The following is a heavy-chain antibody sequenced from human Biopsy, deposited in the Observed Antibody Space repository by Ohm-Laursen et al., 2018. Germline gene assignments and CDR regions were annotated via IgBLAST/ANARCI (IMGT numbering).Heavy chain of an antibody. CDR2: INHSGST. J-gene: IGHJ4*02. V-gene: IGHV4-34*01. D-gene: IGHD6-19*01. CDR3: ARGRLRAVARFDY. CDR1: GGSFSGYY. Sequence: GTLSLTCAVYGGSFSGYYWSWIRQPPGKGLEWIGEINHSGSTNYNPSLKSRVTISVDTSKNQFSLKLSSVTAADTTVYYCARGRLRAVARFDYWGQGTLVTVSS.